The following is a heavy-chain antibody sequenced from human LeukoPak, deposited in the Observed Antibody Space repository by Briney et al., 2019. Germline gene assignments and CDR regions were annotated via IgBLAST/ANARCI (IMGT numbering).Heavy chain of an antibody. D-gene: IGHD3-3*01. CDR1: GFTFSDYY. CDR2: ISSSGSTI. Sequence: GGSLRLSCAASGFTFSDYYMSWIRQAPGKGLEWVSYISSSGSTIYYADSVKGRFTISRDNSKNTLYLQMNSLRAEDTAVYYCARGVAAENWFDPWGQGTLVPVSS. J-gene: IGHJ5*02. CDR3: ARGVAAENWFDP. V-gene: IGHV3-11*01.